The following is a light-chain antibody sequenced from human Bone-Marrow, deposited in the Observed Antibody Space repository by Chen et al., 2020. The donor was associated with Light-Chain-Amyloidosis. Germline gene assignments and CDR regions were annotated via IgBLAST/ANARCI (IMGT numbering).Light chain of an antibody. CDR3: QSYQGSSQGV. V-gene: IGLV6-57*01. Sequence: NFMLTQPHSVSESPGKTVIISCTRSSGSIATNYVQWYQQRPGRSPTTVLYEDDQRPAGVPDRFSSSIDRSSNSASLTISELKTEDEADYYCQSYQGSSQGVFGGGTKLTVL. CDR2: EDD. J-gene: IGLJ3*02. CDR1: SGSIATNY.